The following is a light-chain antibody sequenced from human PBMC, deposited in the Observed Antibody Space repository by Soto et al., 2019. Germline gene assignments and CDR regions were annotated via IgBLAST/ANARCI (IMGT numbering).Light chain of an antibody. Sequence: DIQMTQSPSSLSASVGDSVTITCRASQGINKFLAWFQQKPGIAPKSLISTASRLQSGVPSRFSGSGSGTHFTLTINHLQPEEFATYYCQQYESFPLTFGGGTRVEVK. V-gene: IGKV1-16*01. CDR3: QQYESFPLT. J-gene: IGKJ4*01. CDR1: QGINKF. CDR2: TAS.